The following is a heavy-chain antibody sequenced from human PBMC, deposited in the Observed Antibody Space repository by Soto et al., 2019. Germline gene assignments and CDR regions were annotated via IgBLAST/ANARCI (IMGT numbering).Heavy chain of an antibody. V-gene: IGHV3-7*01. Sequence: GGSLRLSCAASGFSFRRYWMSWVRQAPGKGLEWVANIKPDGSEKYYVDSVKGRFTISRDNAKMSLYLQLHSLSDEDTAVYYCARLNDYVWGSFFDYWGQGNPVTV. CDR3: ARLNDYVWGSFFDY. CDR1: GFSFRRYW. D-gene: IGHD3-16*01. J-gene: IGHJ4*02. CDR2: IKPDGSEK.